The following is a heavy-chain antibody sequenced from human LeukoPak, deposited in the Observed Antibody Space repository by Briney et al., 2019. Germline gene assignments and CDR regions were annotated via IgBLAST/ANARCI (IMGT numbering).Heavy chain of an antibody. Sequence: ASVKVSCKASGYTVTSYHMHWVRQAPGQGLEWMGVINPSGGSTRYAQKFQGRVTMTRDTSTSTVYMELSSLRSEDTAVYYCAQSQYYYDSSDIWGQGTMVTVSS. D-gene: IGHD3-22*01. J-gene: IGHJ3*02. CDR3: AQSQYYYDSSDI. CDR1: GYTVTSYH. CDR2: INPSGGST. V-gene: IGHV1-46*01.